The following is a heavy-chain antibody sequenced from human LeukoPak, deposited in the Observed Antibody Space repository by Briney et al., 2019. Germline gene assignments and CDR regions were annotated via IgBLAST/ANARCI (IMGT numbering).Heavy chain of an antibody. Sequence: ASVKVSCKASGGTFSSYAISWVRQAPGQGLEWMGGIIPIFGTANYAQKFQGRVTITTDESTSTAYMELSSLRSEDTAVYYCALSYDSSPPKFDYWGQGTLVTVSS. J-gene: IGHJ4*02. CDR2: IIPIFGTA. V-gene: IGHV1-69*05. D-gene: IGHD3-22*01. CDR1: GGTFSSYA. CDR3: ALSYDSSPPKFDY.